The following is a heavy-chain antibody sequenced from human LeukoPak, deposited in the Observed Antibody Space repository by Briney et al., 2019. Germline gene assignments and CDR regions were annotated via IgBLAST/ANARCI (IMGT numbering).Heavy chain of an antibody. CDR3: ARSSSWFPFFDY. CDR2: ISGSGGST. CDR1: GFTFSSYA. J-gene: IGHJ4*02. Sequence: GTSLRLSCAASGFTFSSYAMSWVRQAPGKGLEWVSGISGSGGSTYYADSVKGRFTISRDNSKNTLYLQMNSLRAEDTAVYYCARSSSWFPFFDYWGQGTLVTVSS. V-gene: IGHV3-23*01. D-gene: IGHD6-13*01.